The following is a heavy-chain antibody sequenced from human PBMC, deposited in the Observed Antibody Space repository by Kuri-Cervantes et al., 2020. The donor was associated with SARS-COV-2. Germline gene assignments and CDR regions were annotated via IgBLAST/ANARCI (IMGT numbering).Heavy chain of an antibody. CDR2: INTGNGNT. CDR1: GYIFTDYV. J-gene: IGHJ5*02. Sequence: ASVKVSCKTPGYIFTDYVIHWVRQAPGQTFEWMGWINTGNGNTKYSQKFQGRVTITRDTSASTAYMELGSLRSEDTAVYYCARIKAGYCTTTICYEQNNWFDPWGQGTLVTVSS. V-gene: IGHV1-3*04. CDR3: ARIKAGYCTTTICYEQNNWFDP. D-gene: IGHD2-8*01.